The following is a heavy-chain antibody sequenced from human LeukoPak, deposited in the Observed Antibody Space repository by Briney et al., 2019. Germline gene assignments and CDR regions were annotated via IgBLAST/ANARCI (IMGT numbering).Heavy chain of an antibody. J-gene: IGHJ4*02. Sequence: GGSLRLSCAASGVTFADYGMSWVRQAPGKGLEWVSGINWNGGSTGYADSVKGRFTISRDNAKNSLYLQMNSLRAEDTALYYCARARYSGSYYGGFVDYWGQGTLVTVSS. CDR3: ARARYSGSYYGGFVDY. CDR2: INWNGGST. V-gene: IGHV3-20*04. CDR1: GVTFADYG. D-gene: IGHD1-26*01.